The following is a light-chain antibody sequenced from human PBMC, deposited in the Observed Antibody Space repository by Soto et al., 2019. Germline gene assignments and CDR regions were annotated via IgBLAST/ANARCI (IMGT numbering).Light chain of an antibody. CDR2: GAS. Sequence: EIVLTQSPATLSLSPGERATLSCRASQSIRSPFLAWYQQKPGQAPRLFIHGASSRATGIPDRFSGSGSGTDFTLPISRLEPEDFAVYYCGSDEWTFGQGTKVE. J-gene: IGKJ1*01. CDR3: GSDEWT. CDR1: QSIRSPF. V-gene: IGKV3-20*01.